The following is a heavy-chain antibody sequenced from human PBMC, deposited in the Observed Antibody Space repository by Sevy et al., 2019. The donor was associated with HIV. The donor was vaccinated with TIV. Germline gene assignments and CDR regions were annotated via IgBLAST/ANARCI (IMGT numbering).Heavy chain of an antibody. Sequence: GGSLRLSCSASGFTFSDYTMHWVRQAPGKGLEWVTLMLKDGAIKYYADSVKGRFTISRDNSENTLYLQMNSLRPEDTAVYYCARALYSDVWYYYDYWGQGTLVTVSS. V-gene: IGHV3-30-3*01. CDR1: GFTFSDYT. J-gene: IGHJ4*02. D-gene: IGHD6-19*01. CDR3: ARALYSDVWYYYDY. CDR2: MLKDGAIK.